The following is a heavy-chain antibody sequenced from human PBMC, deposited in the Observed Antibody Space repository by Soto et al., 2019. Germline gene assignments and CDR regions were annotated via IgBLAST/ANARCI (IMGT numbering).Heavy chain of an antibody. CDR1: GGSFSGYY. CDR2: INHSGST. J-gene: IGHJ4*02. Sequence: QVQLQQWGAGLLKPSETLSLTCAVYGGSFSGYYWSWIRQPPGKGLEWIGEINHSGSTNYNPSLKSRVTISVDTSKNHFSLKLSSVTAADTAVYYCAGEATKYYYDSTNWGQGTLVTVSS. CDR3: AGEATKYYYDSTN. D-gene: IGHD3-22*01. V-gene: IGHV4-34*01.